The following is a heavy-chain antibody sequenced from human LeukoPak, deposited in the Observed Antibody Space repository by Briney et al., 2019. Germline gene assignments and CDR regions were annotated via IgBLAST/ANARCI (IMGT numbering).Heavy chain of an antibody. CDR3: TTDLGYYDSSGYPYDAFDI. CDR1: GFTFSNAW. V-gene: IGHV3-15*01. CDR2: IKSKTDGGTT. Sequence: GGSLRLSCAASGFTFSNAWMSWVRQAPGKGLEWVGRIKSKTDGGTTDYAAAVKGRFTISRDDSKNTLYLQMNSLKTEDTAVYYCTTDLGYYDSSGYPYDAFDIWGQGTMVTVSS. D-gene: IGHD3-22*01. J-gene: IGHJ3*02.